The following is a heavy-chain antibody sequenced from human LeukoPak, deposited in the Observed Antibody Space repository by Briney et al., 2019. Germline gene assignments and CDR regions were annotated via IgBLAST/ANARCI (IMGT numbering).Heavy chain of an antibody. Sequence: PGGSLRLSCAASGFTFSSYAMHWVRQAPGKGLEWVAVISYDGSNKYYADSVKGRFTISRDNSKNTLYLQMNSLRAEDTAVYYCARVDSSSSSLLDYWGQGTLVTVSS. CDR3: ARVDSSSSSLLDY. CDR2: ISYDGSNK. D-gene: IGHD6-6*01. CDR1: GFTFSSYA. V-gene: IGHV3-30*04. J-gene: IGHJ4*02.